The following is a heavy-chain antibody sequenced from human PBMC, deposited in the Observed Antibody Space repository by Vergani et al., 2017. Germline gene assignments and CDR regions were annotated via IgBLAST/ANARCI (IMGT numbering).Heavy chain of an antibody. Sequence: QVQLVQSGADVKKPGSSVKVSCKPPADTYSNFAISGVRQAPGQGLEWMGRLIPLFGTPKYAQKVKGRVTFTSDESTSTVYMERSSLRSDDTAVYYCARSGSSGWFEGYFDLWGRGTLVTVSS. CDR3: ARSGSSGWFEGYFDL. J-gene: IGHJ2*01. V-gene: IGHV1-69*13. CDR1: ADTYSNFA. D-gene: IGHD6-19*01. CDR2: LIPLFGTP.